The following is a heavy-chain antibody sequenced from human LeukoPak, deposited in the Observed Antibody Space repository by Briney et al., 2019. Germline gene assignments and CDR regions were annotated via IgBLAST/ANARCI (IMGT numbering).Heavy chain of an antibody. J-gene: IGHJ4*02. V-gene: IGHV3-21*01. CDR2: IGSSTNYI. D-gene: IGHD6-13*01. CDR1: GFTFSSYN. Sequence: GGSLRLSCAASGFTFSSYNMNWVRQAPGKGLEWVSSIGSSTNYIYHSDSVKGRFIISRDNAKNSLYLQMNSLRAEDTAVYYCARGSGAAAGAFDYWGQGTLVTVPS. CDR3: ARGSGAAAGAFDY.